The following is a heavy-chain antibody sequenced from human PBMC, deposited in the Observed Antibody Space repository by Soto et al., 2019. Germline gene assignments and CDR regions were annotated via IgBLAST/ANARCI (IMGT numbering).Heavy chain of an antibody. Sequence: SETFPHPCTVSAGSLSPCCWSWSRQPPGRGLEWIGHIFYSGSTNYNPALKSRVTISVDTSKSQFSLKLSSVTAADTAVYYCAKDSGYNYGYFSWFDPWGQGTLVTVS. D-gene: IGHD5-18*01. CDR2: IFYSGST. V-gene: IGHV4-59*01. CDR1: AGSLSPCC. CDR3: AKDSGYNYGYFSWFDP. J-gene: IGHJ5*02.